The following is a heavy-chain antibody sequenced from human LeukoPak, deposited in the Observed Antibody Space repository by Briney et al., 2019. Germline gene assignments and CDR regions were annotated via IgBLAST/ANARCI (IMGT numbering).Heavy chain of an antibody. V-gene: IGHV1-2*02. Sequence: ASVTLSFKSSGYTFTGYYMHWVRQPPAPGLERKGLTNPNSGGTTYAKNSHDSVTMIRDSTTSTPYMQQSRLRWADTAVYDCARDRYNYDSSGYSFYYWGQGTLVTVSS. J-gene: IGHJ4*02. D-gene: IGHD3-22*01. CDR2: TNPNSGGT. CDR1: GYTFTGYY. CDR3: ARDRYNYDSSGYSFYY.